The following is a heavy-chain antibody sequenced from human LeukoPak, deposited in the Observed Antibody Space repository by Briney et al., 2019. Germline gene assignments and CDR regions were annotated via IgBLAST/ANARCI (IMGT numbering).Heavy chain of an antibody. CDR2: ISSSSSTI. CDR1: GFTFSSYS. V-gene: IGHV3-48*01. J-gene: IGHJ4*02. Sequence: GGSLRLSCAASGFTFSSYSMNWVRQAPGKGLEWVSYISSSSSTIYYADSVKGRFTISRDNAKNSLYLQMNSLRAEDTAVYYCARLRPGYFDYWGQGTLVTVSS. CDR3: ARLRPGYFDY. D-gene: IGHD1-1*01.